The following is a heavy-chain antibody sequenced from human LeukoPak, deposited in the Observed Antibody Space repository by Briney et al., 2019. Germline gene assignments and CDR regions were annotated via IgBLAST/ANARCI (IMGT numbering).Heavy chain of an antibody. J-gene: IGHJ4*02. Sequence: GASVKVSCKASGYTFTSYDINWVRQATGQGLEWMGWMNPNSGNTGYAQKFQGRVTITRNTSISTAYMELSSLRSEDTAVYYCARSYPPAQYCSGGSCYSTFDYWGQGTLVTVSS. CDR2: MNPNSGNT. D-gene: IGHD2-15*01. V-gene: IGHV1-8*03. CDR3: ARSYPPAQYCSGGSCYSTFDY. CDR1: GYTFTSYD.